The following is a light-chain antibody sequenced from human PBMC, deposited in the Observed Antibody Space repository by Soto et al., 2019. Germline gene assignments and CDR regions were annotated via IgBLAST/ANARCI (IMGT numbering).Light chain of an antibody. J-gene: IGKJ5*01. Sequence: EIVLTQSPSTLSFSPWERSTLSFMASQSVSSYLAWYQQRPGQAPRLLIYDASNRATGVPARFSGSGSGTDFTLTISSLEPEDFAVYYCQQRSSWPPTFGQGTRLEIK. CDR3: QQRSSWPPT. CDR2: DAS. V-gene: IGKV3-11*01. CDR1: QSVSSY.